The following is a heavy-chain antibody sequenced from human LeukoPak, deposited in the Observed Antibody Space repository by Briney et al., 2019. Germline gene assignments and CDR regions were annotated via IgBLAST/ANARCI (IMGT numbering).Heavy chain of an antibody. J-gene: IGHJ4*02. CDR1: GFTFSSYA. CDR3: AKWGLLWFGFYFDY. V-gene: IGHV3-23*01. CDR2: ISGSGGST. D-gene: IGHD3-10*01. Sequence: GGSLRLSCAASGFTFSSYAMSWVRQAPGRGLEWVSAISGSGGSTYYADSVKGRFTISRDNSKNTLYLQMNSLRAEDTAVYYCAKWGLLWFGFYFDYWGQGTLVTVSS.